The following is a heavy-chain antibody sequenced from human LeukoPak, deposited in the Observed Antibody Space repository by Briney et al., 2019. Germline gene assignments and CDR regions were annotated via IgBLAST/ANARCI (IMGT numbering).Heavy chain of an antibody. Sequence: GASVKDSCKASGYTFTSYYMHWVRQAPGQGLEWMGIINPSGGSTSYAQKFQGRVTMTRDTSTSTVYMELSSLRSEDTAVYYCARDGVAGGTTVTPFDYWGQGTLVTVS. J-gene: IGHJ4*02. CDR3: ARDGVAGGTTVTPFDY. CDR1: GYTFTSYY. D-gene: IGHD4-17*01. CDR2: INPSGGST. V-gene: IGHV1-46*01.